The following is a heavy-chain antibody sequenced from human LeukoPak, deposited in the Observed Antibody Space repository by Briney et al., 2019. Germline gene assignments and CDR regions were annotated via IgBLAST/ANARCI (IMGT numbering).Heavy chain of an antibody. Sequence: ASVKVSCKASGYTFGTYGISWVRQAPGQGLEWMGWISAYNGKTNYAQKYEGRLTMTTDTSTTTAYMELRSLTSDDTAVYYCARAGARISMLRGGLDYWGQGTLVTVSS. CDR3: ARAGARISMLRGGLDY. CDR1: GYTFGTYG. CDR2: ISAYNGKT. D-gene: IGHD2-8*01. J-gene: IGHJ4*02. V-gene: IGHV1-18*04.